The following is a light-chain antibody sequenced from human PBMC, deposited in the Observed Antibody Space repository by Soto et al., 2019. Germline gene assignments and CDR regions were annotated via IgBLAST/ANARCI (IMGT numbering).Light chain of an antibody. CDR3: CSYAGSYTVV. CDR1: GSDVGGNDY. J-gene: IGLJ2*01. Sequence: QSVLTQPRSVSGSPGQSVTVSCTGTGSDVGGNDYVSWYQQHPGKAPKLMIYDVSKRPSGVPDRFSGSKSGNTASLTISGLQAEDEADYYCCSYAGSYTVVFGGGTKLTVL. V-gene: IGLV2-11*01. CDR2: DVS.